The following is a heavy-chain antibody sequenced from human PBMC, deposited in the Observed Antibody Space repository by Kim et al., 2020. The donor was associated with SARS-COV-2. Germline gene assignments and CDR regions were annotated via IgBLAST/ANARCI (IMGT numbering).Heavy chain of an antibody. Sequence: GGSLRLSCGASGFIFSSQSMAWVRQAPGKGLEWVSCISAGGDSTYYADSVKGRFTISRDNSKNTLSLQMNSLTGEDTAVYYCAKDAMYSNACLEYWGQGDLITLSS. J-gene: IGHJ4*02. V-gene: IGHV3-23*01. CDR1: GFIFSSQS. CDR2: ISAGGDST. CDR3: AKDAMYSNACLEY. D-gene: IGHD6-13*01.